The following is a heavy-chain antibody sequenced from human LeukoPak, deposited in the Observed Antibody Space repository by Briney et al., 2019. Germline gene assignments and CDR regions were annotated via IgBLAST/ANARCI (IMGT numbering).Heavy chain of an antibody. Sequence: PGGSLRLSXAASGFTFSSYAMSWVRQAPGKGLEWVSAISGSGGSTYYADSVKGRFTISRDNSKNTLYLQMNSLRAGDTAVYYCADSEVVVIIPFDYWGQGTLVTVSS. D-gene: IGHD3-22*01. J-gene: IGHJ4*02. V-gene: IGHV3-23*01. CDR3: ADSEVVVIIPFDY. CDR2: ISGSGGST. CDR1: GFTFSSYA.